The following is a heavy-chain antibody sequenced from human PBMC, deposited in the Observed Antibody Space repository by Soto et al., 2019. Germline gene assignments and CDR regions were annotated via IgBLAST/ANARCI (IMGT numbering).Heavy chain of an antibody. CDR1: GGTFSSYA. Sequence: QVQLVQSGAEVKKSGSSVKVSCKASGGTFSSYAISWVRQAPGQGLEWMGGIIPIFGTANYAQKFQGRVTITADEPTSTAYMELSSPRSEDRAVYYWASSSIAARPGYYGMDVWGQGTTVTVSS. CDR3: ASSSIAARPGYYGMDV. J-gene: IGHJ6*02. CDR2: IIPIFGTA. V-gene: IGHV1-69*01. D-gene: IGHD6-6*01.